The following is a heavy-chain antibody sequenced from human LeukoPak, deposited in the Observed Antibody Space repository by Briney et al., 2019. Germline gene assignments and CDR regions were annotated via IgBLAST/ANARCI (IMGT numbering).Heavy chain of an antibody. Sequence: GSLRLSCAASGFTFDDYGMSWVRQAPGKGLEWIGEINHSGSTNYNPSLKSRVTISVDTSKNQFSLKLSSVTAADTAVYYCHYSSSWDTFDYWGQGTLVTVSS. CDR2: INHSGST. CDR3: HYSSSWDTFDY. CDR1: GFTFDDYG. D-gene: IGHD6-13*01. J-gene: IGHJ4*02. V-gene: IGHV4-34*08.